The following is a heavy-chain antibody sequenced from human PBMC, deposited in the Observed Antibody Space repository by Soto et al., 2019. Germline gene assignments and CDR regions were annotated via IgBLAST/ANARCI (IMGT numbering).Heavy chain of an antibody. CDR3: AREGGGYYSADY. V-gene: IGHV4-59*01. CDR2: VYYSGNT. J-gene: IGHJ4*02. Sequence: QVQLQESGPGLVKPSETLSLTCTVSGGSISSYYWSWIRQPPGKGLEWIGYVYYSGNTYYNPSLKRRVSISVDTSKNQFSLKLSSLTAADTAVYYCAREGGGYYSADYWGQGTLVTVSS. D-gene: IGHD1-26*01. CDR1: GGSISSYY.